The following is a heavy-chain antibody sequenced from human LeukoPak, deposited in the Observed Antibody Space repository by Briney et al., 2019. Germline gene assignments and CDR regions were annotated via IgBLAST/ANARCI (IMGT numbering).Heavy chain of an antibody. Sequence: SETLSLTCAVYGVSFSGYYWIWIRQPPGKRLEWIGEIYHCGSTNYNPSLKSQVTISVDTSKNQCSLKLLSVTAADTAVYYCARGYFFGYYYMDVWGKETTVTVSS. CDR1: GVSFSGYY. V-gene: IGHV4-34*01. D-gene: IGHD2/OR15-2a*01. CDR3: ARGYFFGYYYMDV. CDR2: IYHCGST. J-gene: IGHJ6*03.